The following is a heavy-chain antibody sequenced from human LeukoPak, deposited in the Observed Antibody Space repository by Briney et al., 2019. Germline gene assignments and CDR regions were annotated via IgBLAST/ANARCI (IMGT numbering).Heavy chain of an antibody. CDR3: AKDVTQLWSGGDWFDP. CDR1: GFSLSTYW. CDR2: ISGSGGST. D-gene: IGHD5-18*01. J-gene: IGHJ5*02. Sequence: GSLRLSCAASGFSLSTYWMSWVRQAPGKGLEWVSAISGSGGSTYYADSVKGRFTISRDNSKNTLYLQMNSLRAEDTAVYYCAKDVTQLWSGGDWFDPWGQGTLVTVSS. V-gene: IGHV3-23*01.